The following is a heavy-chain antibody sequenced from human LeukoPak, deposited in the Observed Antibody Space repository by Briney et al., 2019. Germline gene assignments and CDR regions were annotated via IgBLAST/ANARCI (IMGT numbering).Heavy chain of an antibody. V-gene: IGHV3-7*01. J-gene: IGHJ4*02. D-gene: IGHD3-10*01. CDR3: AREESYYGSGSYGRFDY. Sequence: GGSLRLSWAPAGFTFSSYWMGWGRQAPGKGRGWVANIRQDGSEKYYVDSVKGRFTISRDNAKTSLYLQMNSLRAEDTAVYYCAREESYYGSGSYGRFDYWGQGTLVTVSS. CDR1: GFTFSSYW. CDR2: IRQDGSEK.